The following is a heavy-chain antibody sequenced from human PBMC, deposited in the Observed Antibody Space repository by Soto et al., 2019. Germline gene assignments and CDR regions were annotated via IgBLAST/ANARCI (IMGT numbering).Heavy chain of an antibody. Sequence: QVQLVESGGGVVQPGRSLRLSCVASGFTFSSYGMHWVRHAPGKGLEWVAVIAYDGSNKYYADSVKGRFTISRDNSKNTLYLQMNSLRAEDTAVYYCAKDNCVSTSCYRLYNWFDPWGQGTLVTVSS. D-gene: IGHD2-2*01. CDR1: GFTFSSYG. CDR3: AKDNCVSTSCYRLYNWFDP. CDR2: IAYDGSNK. V-gene: IGHV3-30*18. J-gene: IGHJ5*02.